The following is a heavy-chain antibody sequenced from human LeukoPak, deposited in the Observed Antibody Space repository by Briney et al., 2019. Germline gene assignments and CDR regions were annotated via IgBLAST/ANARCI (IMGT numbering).Heavy chain of an antibody. Sequence: GESLKISCKGSGHSFTSYWIGWVRQMPGKGLEWMGIIYPGDSDTRYSPSFQGQVTISADKSISTAYLQWSSLKASDTAMYYCARRVDYDFWTNFYGMDVWGQGTTVTVSS. CDR2: IYPGDSDT. CDR1: GHSFTSYW. J-gene: IGHJ6*02. V-gene: IGHV5-51*01. CDR3: ARRVDYDFWTNFYGMDV. D-gene: IGHD3-3*01.